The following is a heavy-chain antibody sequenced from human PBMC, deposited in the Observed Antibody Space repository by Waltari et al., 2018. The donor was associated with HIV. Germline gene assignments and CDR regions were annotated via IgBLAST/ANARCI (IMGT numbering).Heavy chain of an antibody. CDR3: AKVTGSRNRWSHFDY. CDR2: LTGSGGDT. Sequence: EVQLLESGGGLVQTGGSLRLSCAASGFMFSSFAMSWVRQTPGKGLEWVSLLTGSGGDTYDAASVKGRFTVSRDSSRNTLYLQMNSLRAEDTAVYYCAKVTGSRNRWSHFDYWGQGTLVTVSS. D-gene: IGHD2-2*01. CDR1: GFMFSSFA. J-gene: IGHJ4*02. V-gene: IGHV3-23*01.